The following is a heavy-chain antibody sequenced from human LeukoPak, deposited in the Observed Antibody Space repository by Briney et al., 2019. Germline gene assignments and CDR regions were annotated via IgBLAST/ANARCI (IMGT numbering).Heavy chain of an antibody. D-gene: IGHD1-1*01. J-gene: IGHJ4*02. CDR1: GASISRGSW. CDR2: FSHSGII. CDR3: ARNGGHNQEH. Sequence: SETLSLTCDVSGASISRGSWWSWVRQPPGKGLEWIGEFSHSGIINFNPSLKSRVTISVDKSRNQFSLNLISVTAADTAVYFCARNGGHNQEHWGQGTLVTVSS. V-gene: IGHV4-4*02.